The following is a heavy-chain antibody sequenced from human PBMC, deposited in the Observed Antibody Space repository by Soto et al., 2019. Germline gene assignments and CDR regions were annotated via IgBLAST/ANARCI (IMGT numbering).Heavy chain of an antibody. Sequence: GGSLRLSCATSGFTFSSYSMNWVRQAPGKGLEWVSSIGRTTDYIYYADSMKGRFTVSRDNAKSSLYLQMNSLRAEDTAVYYCARDLGRGEDKIFDYWGQGVLVTVSS. CDR3: ARDLGRGEDKIFDY. CDR2: IGRTTDYI. V-gene: IGHV3-21*01. CDR1: GFTFSSYS. J-gene: IGHJ4*02.